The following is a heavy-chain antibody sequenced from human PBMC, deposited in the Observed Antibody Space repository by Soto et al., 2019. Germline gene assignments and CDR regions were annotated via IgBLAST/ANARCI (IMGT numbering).Heavy chain of an antibody. Sequence: QVQLVESGGGVVQPGRSLRLSCAASGFTFSSYGMHWVRQAPGKGLEWVAVISYDGRNKYYADSVKGRFTISRDNSKNTLDLQMNSPRAEDTAVYYGAKDSRGSLQYYFDYWGQGTLVTVST. D-gene: IGHD6-19*01. J-gene: IGHJ4*02. CDR3: AKDSRGSLQYYFDY. CDR2: ISYDGRNK. V-gene: IGHV3-30*18. CDR1: GFTFSSYG.